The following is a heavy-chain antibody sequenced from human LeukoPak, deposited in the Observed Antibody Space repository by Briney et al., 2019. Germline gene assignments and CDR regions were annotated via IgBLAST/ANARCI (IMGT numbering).Heavy chain of an antibody. D-gene: IGHD3-3*01. V-gene: IGHV4-61*08. J-gene: IGHJ5*02. Sequence: PSETLSLTCTVSGGSISSGGYYWSWIRQPPGKGLEWIGYIYYSGSTNYNPSLKSRVTISVDTSKNQFSLKLSSVTAADTAVYYCARGWGRFGVVILNWFDPWGQGTLVTVSS. CDR1: GGSISSGGYY. CDR3: ARGWGRFGVVILNWFDP. CDR2: IYYSGST.